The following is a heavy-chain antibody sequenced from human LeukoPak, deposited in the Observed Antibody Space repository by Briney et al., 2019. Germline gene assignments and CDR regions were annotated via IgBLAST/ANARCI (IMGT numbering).Heavy chain of an antibody. CDR3: ARDVSGWSLFDY. CDR2: INTYNGNT. Sequence: ASVKVSCTASGYTFTSYGISWVRQAPGQGLEWMGWINTYNGNTNYAQKLQGRVTMTTDTSTSTAYMELRSLRSDDTAVYYCARDVSGWSLFDYWGQGTLVTVSS. J-gene: IGHJ4*02. D-gene: IGHD6-19*01. V-gene: IGHV1-18*01. CDR1: GYTFTSYG.